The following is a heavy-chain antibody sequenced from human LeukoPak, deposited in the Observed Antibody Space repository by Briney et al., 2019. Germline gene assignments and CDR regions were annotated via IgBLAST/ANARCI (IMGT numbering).Heavy chain of an antibody. CDR3: ASRSINWYRGGAWFDP. J-gene: IGHJ5*02. CDR2: INSDSKTI. D-gene: IGHD2-2*01. Sequence: GGSLRLSCAASGFTFTSFSMNWVRQAPGKGLEWLSYINSDSKTIYYADSVKGRFTISRDNAKNSLYLQMNSLRVEDTAVYYCASRSINWYRGGAWFDPWGQGTLVTVSS. V-gene: IGHV3-48*04. CDR1: GFTFTSFS.